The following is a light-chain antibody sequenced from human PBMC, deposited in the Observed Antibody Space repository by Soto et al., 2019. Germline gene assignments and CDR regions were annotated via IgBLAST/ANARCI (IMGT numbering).Light chain of an antibody. J-gene: IGKJ2*01. Sequence: DIQMTQSPSSLSASVGDRVSITCRASQSISNYLNWYQHKPGKAPKVLIYAASSFQSGVSSRFGGSGSGTDFTLTISSLQPEDFGTYYCQQSYSTPFTFGQGTKLEIK. CDR3: QQSYSTPFT. V-gene: IGKV1-39*01. CDR1: QSISNY. CDR2: AAS.